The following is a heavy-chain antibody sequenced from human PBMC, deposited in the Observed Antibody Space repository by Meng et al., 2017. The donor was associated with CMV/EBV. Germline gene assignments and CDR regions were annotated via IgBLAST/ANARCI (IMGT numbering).Heavy chain of an antibody. V-gene: IGHV3-48*04. CDR2: ISSSSSTI. J-gene: IGHJ4*02. CDR1: GFTFSSYS. CDR3: ARVTMGIRLGDTSGLDY. Sequence: GESLKISCAASGFTFSSYSMNWVRQAPGKGLEWVSYISSSSSTIYYADSVKGRFTISRDNAKNSLYLQMNSLRAEDTAVYYCARVTMGIRLGDTSGLDYWGQGTLVTVSS. D-gene: IGHD3-16*01.